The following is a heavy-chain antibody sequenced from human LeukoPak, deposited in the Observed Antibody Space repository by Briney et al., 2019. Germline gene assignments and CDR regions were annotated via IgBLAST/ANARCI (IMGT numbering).Heavy chain of an antibody. Sequence: GGSLRLSCAASGFTLDDYGMSWVRHAPGKRLEWVSGFNWNGGSTGYADSVKGRFTISRDNAKNSLYLQINSLRVEDTAVYYCATSFRDREEKIDYWGQGSLVTVSS. D-gene: IGHD1-14*01. CDR1: GFTLDDYG. V-gene: IGHV3-20*04. CDR2: FNWNGGST. J-gene: IGHJ4*02. CDR3: ATSFRDREEKIDY.